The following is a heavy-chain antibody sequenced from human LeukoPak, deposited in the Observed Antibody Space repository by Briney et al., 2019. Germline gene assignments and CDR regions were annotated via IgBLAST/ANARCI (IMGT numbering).Heavy chain of an antibody. CDR3: AREGGPYRPLDY. J-gene: IGHJ4*02. V-gene: IGHV4-4*02. CDR2: VNLQGST. CDR1: GGSITNTNY. Sequence: SETLSLTCGVPGGSITNTNYWTWVRQPPGKGLEWIGEVNLQGSTNYNPSLMGRVAISVDTSENHISLQLTSVTAADTAVYYCAREGGPYRPLDYSGQGTLVTVSS.